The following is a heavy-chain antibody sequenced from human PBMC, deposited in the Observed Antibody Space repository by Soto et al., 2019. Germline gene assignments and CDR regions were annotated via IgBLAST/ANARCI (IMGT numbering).Heavy chain of an antibody. Sequence: QVQLVQSGAEVKKPGSSVKVSCTASGGTFSSYAISWVRQAPGQGLEWMGGIIPIFGTANYAQKFQGRVTITADESTSTAYMELSSLRSEDTAVYYCARARRDYYDSSGYYKTEAFDIWGQGTMVTVSS. D-gene: IGHD3-22*01. V-gene: IGHV1-69*01. J-gene: IGHJ3*02. CDR2: IIPIFGTA. CDR1: GGTFSSYA. CDR3: ARARRDYYDSSGYYKTEAFDI.